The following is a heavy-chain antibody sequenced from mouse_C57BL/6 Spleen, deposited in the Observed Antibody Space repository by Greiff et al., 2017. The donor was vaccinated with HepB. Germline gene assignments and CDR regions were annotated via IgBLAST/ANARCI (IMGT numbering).Heavy chain of an antibody. D-gene: IGHD3-2*02. Sequence: QVQLQQPGAELVKPGASVKMSCKASGYTFTSYWITWVKQRPVQGLEWIGDIYPGSGSTNYNEKFKSKATLTVDTSSSTAYMQLSSLTSEDSAVYYCARCSSGYGYYAMDYWGQGTSVTVSS. CDR1: GYTFTSYW. CDR3: ARCSSGYGYYAMDY. J-gene: IGHJ4*01. V-gene: IGHV1-55*01. CDR2: IYPGSGST.